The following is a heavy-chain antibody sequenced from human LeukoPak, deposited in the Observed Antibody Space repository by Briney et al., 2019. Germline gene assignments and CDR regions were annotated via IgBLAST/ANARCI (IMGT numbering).Heavy chain of an antibody. V-gene: IGHV3-30*02. CDR1: GFTFSSYG. CDR3: AKDRIAVAGTLDY. J-gene: IGHJ4*02. D-gene: IGHD6-19*01. Sequence: GGSLRLSCAASGFTFSSYGMHWVRQAPGKGLEWVAFIRYDGSNKYYADSVKGRFTISRDNSKSTLYLQMNSLRAEDTAVYYCAKDRIAVAGTLDYWGQGTLVTVSS. CDR2: IRYDGSNK.